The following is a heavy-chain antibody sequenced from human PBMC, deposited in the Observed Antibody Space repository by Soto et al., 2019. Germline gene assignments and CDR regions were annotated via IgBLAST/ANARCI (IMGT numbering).Heavy chain of an antibody. CDR3: ARLGVTPNFDY. Sequence: SETLSLTCTVSGGSISSSSYYWGWIRQPPGKGLEWIGSIYYSGSTYYNPSLKSRVTISVDTSKNQFSLKLSSVTAADTAVYYCARLGVTPNFDYWGQGTLVTVSS. CDR1: GGSISSSSYY. CDR2: IYYSGST. J-gene: IGHJ4*02. D-gene: IGHD3-3*01. V-gene: IGHV4-39*01.